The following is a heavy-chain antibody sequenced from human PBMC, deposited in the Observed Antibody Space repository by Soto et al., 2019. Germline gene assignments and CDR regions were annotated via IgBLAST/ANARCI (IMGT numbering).Heavy chain of an antibody. CDR2: IWYDGSNK. Sequence: PGGSLRVSCAASGFTFSSYGMHWVRQAPGKGLEWVAVIWYDGSNKYYADSVKGRFTISRDNSKNTLYLQMNSLRAEDTAVYYCPRPLRYDSSGYYYYYGMDVWGQGTTVTVYS. V-gene: IGHV3-33*01. CDR1: GFTFSSYG. J-gene: IGHJ6*02. CDR3: PRPLRYDSSGYYYYYGMDV. D-gene: IGHD3-22*01.